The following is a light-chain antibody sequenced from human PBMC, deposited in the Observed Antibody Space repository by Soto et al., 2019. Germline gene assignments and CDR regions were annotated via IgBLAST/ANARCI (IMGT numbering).Light chain of an antibody. Sequence: QSALTQPASVSGSPGQSITICCTGASSDVGSYNLVSWYQQHPGKAPKLMIYEVSKRPSGVSNRFSGSKSGNTASLTISGLQAEDEADYYCCSYAGSSTPYVFGPGTKVTVL. CDR1: SSDVGSYNL. J-gene: IGLJ1*01. CDR2: EVS. V-gene: IGLV2-23*02. CDR3: CSYAGSSTPYV.